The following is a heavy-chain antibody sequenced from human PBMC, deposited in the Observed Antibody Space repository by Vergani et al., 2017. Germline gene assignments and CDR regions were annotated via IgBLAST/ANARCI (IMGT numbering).Heavy chain of an antibody. Sequence: QVHLQESGPGVVKPSDTLSLTCTVSGGSMSDFYWTWIRQPAGRGLEWIGRIYPNGNGNYNESLRSRLTMSIDTSRSQFSLSLSSVTAADMAVYYCARGNCGVNCPKYNWLAPWCRGILVTVSS. D-gene: IGHD2-21*01. CDR3: ARGNCGVNCPKYNWLAP. J-gene: IGHJ5*02. CDR2: IYPNGNG. V-gene: IGHV4-4*07. CDR1: GGSMSDFY.